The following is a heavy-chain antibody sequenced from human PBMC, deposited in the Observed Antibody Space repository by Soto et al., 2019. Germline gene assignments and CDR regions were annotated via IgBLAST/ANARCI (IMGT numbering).Heavy chain of an antibody. J-gene: IGHJ5*02. CDR3: AREGGGNYDILTGSPQAFDP. CDR1: GGSISNYY. Sequence: PSETLPLTCTVSGGSISNYYWSWIRQPPEKGLEWIGYIYYSGSTNYNPSLKSRVTISVDTSKNQFSLKLSSVTAADTAVYYCAREGGGNYDILTGSPQAFDPWGQGTLVTVSS. D-gene: IGHD3-9*01. V-gene: IGHV4-59*01. CDR2: IYYSGST.